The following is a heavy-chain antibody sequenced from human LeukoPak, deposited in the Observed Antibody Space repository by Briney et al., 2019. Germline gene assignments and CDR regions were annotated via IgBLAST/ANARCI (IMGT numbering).Heavy chain of an antibody. CDR2: VNNKGTET. V-gene: IGHV3-74*01. Sequence: PGGSLRLSCAASGFTFNNFWMHWVRQAPGEGLVWVSRVNNKGTETVYADSVKGRFTISRDNAKNTLYLQMNSLRAEDTAVYYCARADYYDSSLSDCWGQGTLVTVSS. CDR1: GFTFNNFW. D-gene: IGHD3-22*01. CDR3: ARADYYDSSLSDC. J-gene: IGHJ4*02.